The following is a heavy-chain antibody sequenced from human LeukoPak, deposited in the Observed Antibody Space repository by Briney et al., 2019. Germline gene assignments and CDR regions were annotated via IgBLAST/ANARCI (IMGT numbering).Heavy chain of an antibody. D-gene: IGHD2-2*01. CDR2: ISAYNGNT. V-gene: IGHV1-18*01. J-gene: IGHJ5*02. CDR1: GYTFTSYG. CDR3: ARVGRDCSDINCYWADWFDP. Sequence: GASVKVPCKASGYTFTSYGISWVRQAPGQGLEWMGWISAYNGNTNYAQKLQGRVTMTTDTSTSTAYMELRSLRSDDTAVYYCARVGRDCSDINCYWADWFDPWGQGTLVIVSS.